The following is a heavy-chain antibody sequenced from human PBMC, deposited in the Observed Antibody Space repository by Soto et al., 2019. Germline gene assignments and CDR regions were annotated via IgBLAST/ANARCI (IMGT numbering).Heavy chain of an antibody. D-gene: IGHD3-22*01. CDR3: ASTYYNASSGPFDY. Sequence: QVQLQESGPGLVKPSQTLSLTCTVSGGSISSGNYYWSWIRQHPGKGLEWIGYIYYSGSTYYNPSLKSRVTIXGXTXXNQFSRKLSSVTAADTAVYYCASTYYNASSGPFDYWGQGTLVTVSS. V-gene: IGHV4-31*03. CDR2: IYYSGST. CDR1: GGSISSGNYY. J-gene: IGHJ4*02.